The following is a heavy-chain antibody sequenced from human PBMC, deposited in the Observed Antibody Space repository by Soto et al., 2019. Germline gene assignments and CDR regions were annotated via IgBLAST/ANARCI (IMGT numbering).Heavy chain of an antibody. CDR1: GFTFNSYG. J-gene: IGHJ4*02. CDR2: ISYDGSNI. D-gene: IGHD3-16*02. V-gene: IGHV3-30*18. Sequence: QVQLVESGGGVVQPGRSLRLPCAASGFTFNSYGVHWARRARGKGVEGGAVISYDGSNIYYADCVKGRFTISRDNSKNTLYLQMNSLRAEDTAVYYCAKGPAFGGVIARNSFDYWGQGTLVTVSS. CDR3: AKGPAFGGVIARNSFDY.